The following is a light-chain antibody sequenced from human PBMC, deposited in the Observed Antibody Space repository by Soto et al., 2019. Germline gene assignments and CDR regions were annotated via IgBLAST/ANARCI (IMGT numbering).Light chain of an antibody. CDR3: QQRYNWPPLT. CDR2: DAS. V-gene: IGKV3-11*01. Sequence: EIVLTQSPATLSLSPGERATLSCRASQSVNRYLAWYQQKPGQAPRLLIYDASSRATGIPARFSGSGSGTDYTLTIDRLEPEDSAVYYCQQRYNWPPLTFGHGTRLEI. CDR1: QSVNRY. J-gene: IGKJ5*01.